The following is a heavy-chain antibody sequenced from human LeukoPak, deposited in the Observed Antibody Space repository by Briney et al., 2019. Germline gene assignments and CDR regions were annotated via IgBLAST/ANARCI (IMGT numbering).Heavy chain of an antibody. CDR1: GFSFNNYG. J-gene: IGHJ4*02. V-gene: IGHV3-15*01. D-gene: IGHD3-10*01. CDR2: LKSKTHDETT. Sequence: PGGSLRLSCAASGFSFNNYGIHWVRQAPGKGLEWVGRLKSKTHDETTDYAAPVKGRFTISRDDSKNTVYLQMNSLKAEDTAVYYCTIGAYYYGSDSYRGYYFDYWGQGTLVTVSS. CDR3: TIGAYYYGSDSYRGYYFDY.